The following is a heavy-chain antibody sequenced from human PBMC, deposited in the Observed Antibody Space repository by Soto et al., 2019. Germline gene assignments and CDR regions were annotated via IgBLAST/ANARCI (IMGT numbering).Heavy chain of an antibody. CDR3: ATDNGRARRGWFDP. J-gene: IGHJ5*02. V-gene: IGHV1-24*01. Sequence: GASVKVSCKVSGYTLTELSMHWVRQAPGKGLEWMGGFDPEDGETIYAQKFQGRVTMTEDTSTDTACMELSSLRSEDTAVYYCATDNGRARRGWFDPWGQGTLVTVS. CDR2: FDPEDGET. CDR1: GYTLTELS.